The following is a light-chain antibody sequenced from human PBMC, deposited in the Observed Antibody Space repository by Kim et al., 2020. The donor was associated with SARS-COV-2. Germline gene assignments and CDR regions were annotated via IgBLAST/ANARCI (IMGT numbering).Light chain of an antibody. V-gene: IGKV1-39*01. J-gene: IGKJ2*01. CDR3: HQSYRSPDT. CDR2: TAS. Sequence: CASVGDRITITCRASQTIDKYLKWYQQKPGRAPTLLIYTASNLQRGVPPRFSGGGSGTDFTLSISSLRPEDFATYFCHQSYRSPDTFGQGNKLEI. CDR1: QTIDKY.